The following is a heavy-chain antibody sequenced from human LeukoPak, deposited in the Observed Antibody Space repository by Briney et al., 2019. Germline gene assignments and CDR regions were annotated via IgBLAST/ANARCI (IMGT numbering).Heavy chain of an antibody. V-gene: IGHV4-34*01. J-gene: IGHJ4*02. D-gene: IGHD3-3*01. CDR1: GGSFSGYY. Sequence: SETLSLTCAVYGGSFSGYYWSWIRQPPGKGLEWIGKINHSGSTNYNPSLKSRVTISVDTSKNQFTLKLTSVTAADTAVYYCARAVEYNFWSGLQRRAATFDYWGQGTLVTVSS. CDR2: INHSGST. CDR3: ARAVEYNFWSGLQRRAATFDY.